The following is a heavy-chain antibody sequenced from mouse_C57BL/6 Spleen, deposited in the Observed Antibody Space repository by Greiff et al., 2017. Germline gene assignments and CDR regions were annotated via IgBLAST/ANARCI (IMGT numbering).Heavy chain of an antibody. CDR2: INPSSGYT. CDR1: GYTFTSYW. Sequence: QVQLQQSGAELAKPGASVKLSCKASGYTFTSYWMHWVKQRPGQGLEWIGYINPSSGYTKYNQKFKDKATLTADKSSSTAYMPLSSLTYEDSAVYYCAGGDYGNLLFDYWGQGTTLTVSS. J-gene: IGHJ2*01. D-gene: IGHD2-1*01. V-gene: IGHV1-7*01. CDR3: AGGDYGNLLFDY.